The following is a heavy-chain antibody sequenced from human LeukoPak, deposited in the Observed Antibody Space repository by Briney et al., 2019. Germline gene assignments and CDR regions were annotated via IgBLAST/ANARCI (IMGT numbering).Heavy chain of an antibody. Sequence: ASVKVSCKASGYTFTSYAMNWVRQAPGQGLEWMGWINTNTWNPTYAQGFTGRFVLSLDTPVSTAYLQISSLKAEDTAVYYCARVSPQGAFDIWGQGTMVTVSS. CDR2: INTNTWNP. J-gene: IGHJ3*02. V-gene: IGHV7-4-1*02. CDR1: GYTFTSYA. CDR3: ARVSPQGAFDI.